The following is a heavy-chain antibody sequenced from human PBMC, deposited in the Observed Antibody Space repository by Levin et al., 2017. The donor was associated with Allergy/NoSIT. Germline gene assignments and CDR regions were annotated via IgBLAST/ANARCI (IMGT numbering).Heavy chain of an antibody. Sequence: SVKVSCKASGGTFSSYAISWVRQAPGQGLEWMGGIIPIFGTANYAQKFQGRVTITADESTSTAYMELSSLRSEDTAVYYCARGTYYYDSSGYYQVRGFQHWGQGTLVTVSS. D-gene: IGHD3-22*01. V-gene: IGHV1-69*13. J-gene: IGHJ1*01. CDR2: IIPIFGTA. CDR3: ARGTYYYDSSGYYQVRGFQH. CDR1: GGTFSSYA.